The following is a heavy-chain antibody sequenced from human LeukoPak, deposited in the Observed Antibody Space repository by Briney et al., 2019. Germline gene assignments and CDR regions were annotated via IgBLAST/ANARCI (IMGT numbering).Heavy chain of an antibody. CDR2: IRGSGDST. CDR3: AKDGPDIVPVVATTYDY. J-gene: IGHJ4*02. Sequence: PGRSLRLSCAASGLTFSNYATSSVSQDPGKGMEWVSIIRGSGDSTQYAASAKGRFTISRDNSKNTLYLHMNSLRGGDTAVYYCAKDGPDIVPVVATTYDYWGQGTLVTVSS. V-gene: IGHV3-23*01. D-gene: IGHD2-15*01. CDR1: GLTFSNYA.